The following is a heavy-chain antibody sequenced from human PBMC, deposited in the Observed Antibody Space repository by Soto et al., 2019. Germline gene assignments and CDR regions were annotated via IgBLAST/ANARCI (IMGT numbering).Heavy chain of an antibody. V-gene: IGHV3-33*01. CDR3: AYGNLSYYFDY. CDR2: IWHDGSDK. J-gene: IGHJ4*02. CDR1: GFTFSSYG. Sequence: QVQLVESGGGVVQPGRSLKLSCVASGFTFSSYGMHWVRQAPGKGLEWVAIIWHDGSDKYYGDSVKGRFTISRDNSKNTLYLQMNTLRAEDTAVYCCAYGNLSYYFDYWGQGTLVTVSS. D-gene: IGHD3-10*01.